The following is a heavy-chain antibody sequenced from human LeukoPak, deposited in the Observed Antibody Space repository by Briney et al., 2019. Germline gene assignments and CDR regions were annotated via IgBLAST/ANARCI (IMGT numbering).Heavy chain of an antibody. V-gene: IGHV4-61*05. D-gene: IGHD5-24*01. Sequence: SETLSLTCTVSGGSISSSSYYWGWIRQPPGKGLEWIGYIYYSGSTNYNPSLKSRVTISVDTSKNQFSLKLNSVTAADTAVYFCARADGSMGYWGQGTLVTVSS. J-gene: IGHJ4*02. CDR3: ARADGSMGY. CDR1: GGSISSSSYY. CDR2: IYYSGST.